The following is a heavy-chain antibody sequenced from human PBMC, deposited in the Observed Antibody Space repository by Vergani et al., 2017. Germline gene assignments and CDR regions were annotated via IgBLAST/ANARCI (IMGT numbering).Heavy chain of an antibody. CDR2: ISSSSSYI. D-gene: IGHD3-9*01. Sequence: EVQLVESGGGLVKPGGSLRLSCAASGFTFSSYSMNWVRQAPGKGLEWVSSISSSSSYIYYANSVKGRFTISRDNAKNSLYLQMNSLRAEDTAVYYCARDRPYEMVTGYLWGQGTLVTVSS. J-gene: IGHJ5*02. V-gene: IGHV3-21*01. CDR3: ARDRPYEMVTGYL. CDR1: GFTFSSYS.